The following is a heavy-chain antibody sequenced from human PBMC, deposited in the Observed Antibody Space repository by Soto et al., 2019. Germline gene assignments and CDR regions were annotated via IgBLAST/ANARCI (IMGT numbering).Heavy chain of an antibody. D-gene: IGHD3-10*01. J-gene: IGHJ3*02. V-gene: IGHV3-9*01. CDR2: ISWNSGSI. Sequence: EVQLVESGGGLVQPGRSLRLSCAASGFTFDDYAMHWVRQAPGKGLEWVSGISWNSGSIGYADSVKGRFTISRDNAKNSLYLQMNSVRAEDTALYYCAKELYGSGSYYGGDALDIWGQGKMVTVSS. CDR1: GFTFDDYA. CDR3: AKELYGSGSYYGGDALDI.